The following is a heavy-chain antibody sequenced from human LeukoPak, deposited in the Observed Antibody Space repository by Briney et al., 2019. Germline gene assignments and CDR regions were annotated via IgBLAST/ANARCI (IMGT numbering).Heavy chain of an antibody. CDR3: ARDPLKPGVAVAVGDAFDI. CDR2: IYTSGST. J-gene: IGHJ3*02. V-gene: IGHV4-4*07. CDR1: GGSISSYY. Sequence: SETLSLTCTVSGGSISSYYWSWIRQPAGKGLEWIGRIYTSGSTNYNPSLRSRVTMSVDTSKNQFSLKLSSVTAADTAVYYCARDPLKPGVAVAVGDAFDIWGQGTMVTVSS. D-gene: IGHD6-19*01.